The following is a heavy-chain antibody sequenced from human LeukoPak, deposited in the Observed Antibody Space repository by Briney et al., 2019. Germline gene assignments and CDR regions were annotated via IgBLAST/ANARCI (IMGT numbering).Heavy chain of an antibody. V-gene: IGHV3-48*04. CDR3: ARGSNAFAI. CDR1: VFTFNTFS. CDR2: ISSTSSTI. J-gene: IGHJ3*02. Sequence: GGSLRLSCSASVFTFNTFSVNWVREAPGKGLEWLSYISSTSSTIFYADSVKGRFTISRDNAKNSLFLQMNRLRVEDTAMYYCARGSNAFAIWGQGTMVTVSS.